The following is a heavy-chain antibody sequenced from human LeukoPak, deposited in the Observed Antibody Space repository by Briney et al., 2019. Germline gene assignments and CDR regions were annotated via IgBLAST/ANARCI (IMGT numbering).Heavy chain of an antibody. CDR3: AKGQGGGDWGGEYYFDY. CDR2: TYYRSKWYN. J-gene: IGHJ4*02. CDR1: GDSVSSNSAA. Sequence: SQTLSPTCAISGDSVSSNSAAWNWIRQSPSRGLEWLGRTYYRSKWYNDYAVSVKSQITIKPDTSKNQFSLQLNSVTPEDTAVYYCAKGQGGGDWGGEYYFDYWGQGTLVTVSS. D-gene: IGHD2-21*02. V-gene: IGHV6-1*01.